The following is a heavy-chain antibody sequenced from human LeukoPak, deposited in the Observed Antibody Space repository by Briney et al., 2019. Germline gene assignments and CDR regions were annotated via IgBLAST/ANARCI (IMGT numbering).Heavy chain of an antibody. CDR3: ARMLSPSYYDSSGGFDY. Sequence: SGPTLVNPTETLRLTCTVSGFSLSNATMGESWIRQPPGKALEWIAHNFSNDEKSYSTSLKRWLTISKDTSKSQVVLTMTNMDPVDTATYYCARMLSPSYYDSSGGFDYWGQGTLVTVSS. V-gene: IGHV2-26*01. J-gene: IGHJ4*02. D-gene: IGHD3-22*01. CDR2: NFSNDEK. CDR1: GFSLSNATMG.